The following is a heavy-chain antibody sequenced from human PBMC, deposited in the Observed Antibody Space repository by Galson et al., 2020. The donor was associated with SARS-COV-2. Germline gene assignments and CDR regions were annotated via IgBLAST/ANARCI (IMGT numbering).Heavy chain of an antibody. CDR1: GGSISGYY. CDR2: IHYTGST. Sequence: ASETLSLTCTVSGGSISGYYWNWVRLSPGKGMEWIGFIHYTGSTYYNPSLKSRVTISLDTSKNQFSLKVNSVTAADSALYYCARGNGSTSGWYRGPTWFDAWGQGTLVTVSS. J-gene: IGHJ5*02. V-gene: IGHV4-59*01. D-gene: IGHD6-19*01. CDR3: ARGNGSTSGWYRGPTWFDA.